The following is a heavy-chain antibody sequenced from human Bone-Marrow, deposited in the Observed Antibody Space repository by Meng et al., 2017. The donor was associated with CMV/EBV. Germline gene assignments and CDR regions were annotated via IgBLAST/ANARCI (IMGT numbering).Heavy chain of an antibody. V-gene: IGHV3-48*03. CDR3: ARGDAGYYYGMAV. J-gene: IGHJ6*01. Sequence: GESLKISCAASGFTFRNYEMNWVRQAPGKGLEWVSYINSGNTIYYADSVKGRFTISRDNAKNSLFLQMNSLRAEDTAVYYCARGDAGYYYGMAVWGQGTTVTGSS. CDR2: INSGNTI. CDR1: GFTFRNYE. D-gene: IGHD5-24*01.